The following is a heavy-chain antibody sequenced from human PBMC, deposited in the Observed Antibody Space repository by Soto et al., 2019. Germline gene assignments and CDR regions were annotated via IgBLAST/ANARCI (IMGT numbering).Heavy chain of an antibody. CDR1: GGSISSGGYY. V-gene: IGHV4-31*03. CDR2: IYSSGST. CDR3: ASDGWFGDHNEVWSDP. Sequence: SETLSLTCTVSGGSISSGGYYWSWIRQHPGKGLEWIGYIYSSGSTYYNPSLKSRVTISVDTSKNQFSLKLSSVTAADTAVYYCASDGWFGDHNEVWSDPWGQGTLVTVSS. D-gene: IGHD3-10*01. J-gene: IGHJ5*02.